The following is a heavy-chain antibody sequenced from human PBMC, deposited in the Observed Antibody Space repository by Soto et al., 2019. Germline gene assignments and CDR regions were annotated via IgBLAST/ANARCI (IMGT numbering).Heavy chain of an antibody. Sequence: PSQTLSLTCAISGDSVSSNSAAWSWIRQSPSRGLEWLGRTYYRSKWYNDYAVSVKSRITINPDTSKNQFSLQLNSVTPEDTAVYYCARELTEYSSGWSGFDYWGQGTLVTVSS. CDR3: ARELTEYSSGWSGFDY. J-gene: IGHJ4*02. CDR2: TYYRSKWYN. V-gene: IGHV6-1*01. CDR1: GDSVSSNSAA. D-gene: IGHD6-19*01.